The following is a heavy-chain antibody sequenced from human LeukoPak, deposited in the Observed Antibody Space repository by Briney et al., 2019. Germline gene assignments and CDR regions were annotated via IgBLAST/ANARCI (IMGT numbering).Heavy chain of an antibody. CDR3: ARDRRNLLWFGELGYWFDP. CDR2: IIPIFGTA. V-gene: IGHV1-69*13. J-gene: IGHJ5*02. CDR1: GGTSISYA. D-gene: IGHD3-10*01. Sequence: SVKVSCKASGGTSISYAISWVRQAPGQGLEWMGGIIPIFGTANYAQKFQGRVTITADESTSTAYMELSSLRSEDTAVYYCARDRRNLLWFGELGYWFDPWGQGTLVTVSS.